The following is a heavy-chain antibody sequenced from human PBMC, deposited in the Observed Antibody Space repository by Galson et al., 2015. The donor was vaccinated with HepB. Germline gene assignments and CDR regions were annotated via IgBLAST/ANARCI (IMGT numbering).Heavy chain of an antibody. V-gene: IGHV3-23*01. CDR2: IVGSGEST. Sequence: SLRLSCAAPGITFSTYVMSWVRQAPGKGLEWGSSIVGSGESTFYADSVKGRFTISRDNSRNTLYLQMNRLRADDTAIYYCAKTSYCDGGPCFSGYFDSWGQGTLVAVSS. J-gene: IGHJ4*02. D-gene: IGHD2-21*01. CDR1: GITFSTYV. CDR3: AKTSYCDGGPCFSGYFDS.